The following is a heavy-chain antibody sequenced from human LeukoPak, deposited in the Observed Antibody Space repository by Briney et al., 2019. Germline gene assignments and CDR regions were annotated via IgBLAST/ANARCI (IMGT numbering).Heavy chain of an antibody. Sequence: GGSLRLSCAASGFTFSNAWMSWVRQAPGKGLEWVGRIKSKTDGGTTDYAAPVKGRFTISRDDSKNTLYLQMNSLKTEDTAVYYCTTTVPEGYCSGGSCYGGWFDPWGQGTLVTVSS. CDR2: IKSKTDGGTT. J-gene: IGHJ5*02. CDR3: TTTVPEGYCSGGSCYGGWFDP. D-gene: IGHD2-15*01. CDR1: GFTFSNAW. V-gene: IGHV3-15*01.